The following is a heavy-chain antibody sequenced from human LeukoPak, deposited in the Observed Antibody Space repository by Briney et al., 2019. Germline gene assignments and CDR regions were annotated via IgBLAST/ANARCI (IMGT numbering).Heavy chain of an antibody. J-gene: IGHJ4*02. D-gene: IGHD2-8*01. CDR1: GYSFTSYW. CDR2: IYPGDSDT. CDR3: ARGRYCTNGVCGFDY. V-gene: IGHV5-51*01. Sequence: GESLKISCKGSGYSFTSYWIGWVRQMPGKGLEWMGIIYPGDSDTRYSPSFQGQVTISADKSISTAYLQWSSLEASDTAMYYCARGRYCTNGVCGFDYWGQGTLVTVSS.